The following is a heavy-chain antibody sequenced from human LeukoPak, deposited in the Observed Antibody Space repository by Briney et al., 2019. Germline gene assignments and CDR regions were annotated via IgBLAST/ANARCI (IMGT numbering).Heavy chain of an antibody. J-gene: IGHJ4*02. Sequence: NNGNTNDAQKFQGRVTMTTDTSTNTAYMELRSLRSDDTAVYYCARGEKPYDYWGQGTLVSVSS. CDR3: ARGEKPYDY. CDR2: NNGNT. V-gene: IGHV1-18*01. D-gene: IGHD1-26*01.